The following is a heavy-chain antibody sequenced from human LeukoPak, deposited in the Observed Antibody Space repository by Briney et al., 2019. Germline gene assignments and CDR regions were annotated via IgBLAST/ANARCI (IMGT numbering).Heavy chain of an antibody. V-gene: IGHV4-59*01. J-gene: IGHJ4*02. CDR2: IYYSGST. CDR1: GGSISSYY. CDR3: AGEAYDFWSGYRGYFDY. D-gene: IGHD3-3*01. Sequence: PSETLSLTCTVSGGSISSYYWSWIRQPPGKGLEWIGYIYYSGSTNYNPSLKSRVTISVDTSKNQFSLKLSSVTAADTAVYYCAGEAYDFWSGYRGYFDYWGQGTLVTVSS.